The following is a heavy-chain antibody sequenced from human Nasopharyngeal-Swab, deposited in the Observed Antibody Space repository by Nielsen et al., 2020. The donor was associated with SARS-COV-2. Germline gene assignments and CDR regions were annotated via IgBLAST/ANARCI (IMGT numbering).Heavy chain of an antibody. CDR3: AGVSGGDCYSFCYYYYCMDV. CDR2: IYSGGST. CDR1: GFTVSSNY. Sequence: GESLKISCAASGFTVSSNYMSWVRQAPGKGLEWVSVIYSGGSTYYADSVKGRFTISRDNSKNTLYLQMNSLRAEDTAVYYCAGVSGGDCYSFCYYYYCMDVWGKGTTVTVSS. J-gene: IGHJ6*03. V-gene: IGHV3-53*01. D-gene: IGHD2-21*02.